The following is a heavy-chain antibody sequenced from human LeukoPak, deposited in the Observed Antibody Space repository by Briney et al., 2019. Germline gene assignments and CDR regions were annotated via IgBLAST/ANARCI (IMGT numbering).Heavy chain of an antibody. CDR1: GGSISSGDYY. Sequence: SGTLSLTCPFPGGSISSGDYYWSWIRQSAGKGLGWIGRVYTSGNTMYNPSLESRVTISIDTSNNQFSLKLSSVTAADTAVYYCASRIAAGGYYYYYMDVWGKGTTVTVSS. V-gene: IGHV4-61*02. CDR2: VYTSGNT. D-gene: IGHD6-6*01. J-gene: IGHJ6*03. CDR3: ASRIAAGGYYYYYMDV.